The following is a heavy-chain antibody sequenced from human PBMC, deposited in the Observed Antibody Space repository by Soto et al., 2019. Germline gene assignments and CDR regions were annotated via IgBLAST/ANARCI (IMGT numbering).Heavy chain of an antibody. J-gene: IGHJ5*02. CDR2: ISGSGGST. V-gene: IGHV3-23*01. Sequence: GGSLRLSCAASGFTFSSYAMSWVRQAPGKGLEWVSAISGSGGSTYYADSVKGRFTISRDNSKNTLYPQMNSLRAEDTAVYYCAKSTYYDFWSGPNWFAPWGQGTLVTVSS. CDR1: GFTFSSYA. D-gene: IGHD3-3*01. CDR3: AKSTYYDFWSGPNWFAP.